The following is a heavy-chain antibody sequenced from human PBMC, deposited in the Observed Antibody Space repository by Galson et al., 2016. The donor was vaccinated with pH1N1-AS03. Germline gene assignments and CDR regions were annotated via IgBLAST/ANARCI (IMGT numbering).Heavy chain of an antibody. J-gene: IGHJ6*02. V-gene: IGHV2-70*11. Sequence: PALVKPTQTLTLTCTFPGFSLTTDKMCVTWIRQPPGKALEWLARIDWDDDEYYSRSLRTRLTISKDTSKNQVVLTMTNMNPADTGTYFCARSPGDYFDSLGMDVWGQGTTVTVS. CDR3: ARSPGDYFDSLGMDV. D-gene: IGHD5-12*01. CDR1: GFSLTTDKMC. CDR2: IDWDDDE.